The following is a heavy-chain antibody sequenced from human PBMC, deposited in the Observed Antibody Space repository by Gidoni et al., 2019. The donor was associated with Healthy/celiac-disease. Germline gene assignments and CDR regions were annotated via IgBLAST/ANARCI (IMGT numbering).Heavy chain of an antibody. CDR1: GYSISSGYY. J-gene: IGHJ4*02. D-gene: IGHD3-10*01. CDR2: SYHSGST. Sequence: QVQLQESGPGLVKPSETLSLTCAVSGYSISSGYYWGWIRQPPGKGLEWIGSSYHSGSTYYNPSLKSRVTISVDTSKNQFSLKLSSVTAADTAVYYCARSITMVRGVFDYWGQGTLVTVSS. V-gene: IGHV4-38-2*01. CDR3: ARSITMVRGVFDY.